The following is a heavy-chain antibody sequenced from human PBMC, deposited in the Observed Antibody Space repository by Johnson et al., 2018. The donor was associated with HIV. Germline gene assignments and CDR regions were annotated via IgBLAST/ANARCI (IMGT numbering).Heavy chain of an antibody. J-gene: IGHJ3*01. CDR1: GFTFSSYA. CDR2: ISGSGGST. D-gene: IGHD6-13*01. CDR3: ARDGKYSSIGPDAFDV. Sequence: VQLVESGGGLVQPGGSLRLSCAASGFTFSSYAMSWVRQAPGKGLEWVSAISGSGGSTYYADSVKGRFTISRDNSKNTLYLQMNSLRAEDTAVYFCARDGKYSSIGPDAFDVWGQGTMVAVSS. V-gene: IGHV3-23*04.